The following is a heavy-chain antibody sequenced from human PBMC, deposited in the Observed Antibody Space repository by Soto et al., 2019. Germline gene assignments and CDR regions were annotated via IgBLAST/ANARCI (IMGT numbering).Heavy chain of an antibody. J-gene: IGHJ4*02. CDR3: VRERMEQYQLLPFFDY. V-gene: IGHV3-21*01. Sequence: GGSLRLSCATSGFTFSNYKMNWVRQAPGKGLEWVSAISSGGTYIYYADSVKGRFTISRDGARNSLYLQMTSLRAEDTAIYYCVRERMEQYQLLPFFDYSGQGTLVAVAS. D-gene: IGHD2-2*01. CDR1: GFTFSNYK. CDR2: ISSGGTYI.